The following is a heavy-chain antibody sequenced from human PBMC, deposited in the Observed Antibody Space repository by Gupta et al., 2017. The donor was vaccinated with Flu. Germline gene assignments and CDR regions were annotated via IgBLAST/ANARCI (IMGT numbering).Heavy chain of an antibody. D-gene: IGHD2-21*01. J-gene: IGHJ4*02. CDR1: GFTFSSYT. CDR2: ISGSSDDT. CDR3: AKPQVIGPTSYFDS. V-gene: IGHV3-23*01. Sequence: DVQLLESGGGLIQPGGSLRLSWAASGFTFSSYTMRWVPQTPGKGLEWVAAISGSSDDTYHADSVKGRFTISRVNSKNTLFRQMSSLRAEDTAIYYCAKPQVIGPTSYFDSWSQVILVTVSS.